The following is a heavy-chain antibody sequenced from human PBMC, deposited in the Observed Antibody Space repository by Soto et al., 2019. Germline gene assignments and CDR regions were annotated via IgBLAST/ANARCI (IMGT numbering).Heavy chain of an antibody. CDR3: AKGGGGGGYYFDY. CDR1: GFTFSTYW. CDR2: IDNDGIST. J-gene: IGHJ4*02. V-gene: IGHV3-74*01. Sequence: GGSLRLSCAASGFTFSTYWMHWVRQVPGKGLVWVSHIDNDGISTTYADSVKGRFTISRDNAKNTLYLQMNSLRAEDTAVYYCAKGGGGGGYYFDYWGQGTLVTVSS. D-gene: IGHD3-16*01.